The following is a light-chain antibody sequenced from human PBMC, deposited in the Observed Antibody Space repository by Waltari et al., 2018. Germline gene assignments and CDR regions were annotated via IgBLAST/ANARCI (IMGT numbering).Light chain of an antibody. Sequence: SSELTQGPAVSVALGQTVKITCQGDSLRTSYASWYQLKPGQAPVLVLFGKDKRPPGIPDRISGYSSGTTSSVTITGAQAEDEADYYCHSRKGRDNQVLFGGGTKLTVL. J-gene: IGLJ3*02. CDR2: GKD. CDR1: SLRTSY. CDR3: HSRKGRDNQVL. V-gene: IGLV3-19*01.